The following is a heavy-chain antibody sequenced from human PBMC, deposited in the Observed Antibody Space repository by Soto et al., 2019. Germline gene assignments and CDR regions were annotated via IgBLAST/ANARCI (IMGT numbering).Heavy chain of an antibody. CDR3: ARTSISGYDY. V-gene: IGHV4-59*08. CDR1: GDSISSYS. D-gene: IGHD3-9*01. CDR2: FQNSGST. Sequence: SETLSLTCTVSGDSISSYSWSWIRQPPGKGLEWIAYFQNSGSTKYNPSPKSRITISIDTSKNQISLNLSSVTAADTAVYYCARTSISGYDYWGQGILVTVS. J-gene: IGHJ4*02.